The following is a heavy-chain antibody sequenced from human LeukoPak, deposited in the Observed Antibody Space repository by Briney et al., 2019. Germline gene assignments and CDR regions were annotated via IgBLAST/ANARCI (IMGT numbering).Heavy chain of an antibody. CDR3: ARRFRVGFGEFTRIAVAGAIDY. V-gene: IGHV3-11*04. D-gene: IGHD6-19*01. Sequence: GGSLRLSCAASGFTFSDYYMSWIRQAPGKGLEWVSYISSSGSTIYYADSVKGRFTISRDNAKNSLYLQMNSLRAEDTAVYYCARRFRVGFGEFTRIAVAGAIDYWGQGTLVTVSS. J-gene: IGHJ4*02. CDR1: GFTFSDYY. CDR2: ISSSGSTI.